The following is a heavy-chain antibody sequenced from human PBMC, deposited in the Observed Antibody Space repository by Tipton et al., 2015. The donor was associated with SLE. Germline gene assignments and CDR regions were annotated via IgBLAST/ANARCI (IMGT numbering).Heavy chain of an antibody. CDR3: ARGSDKGLEI. J-gene: IGHJ3*02. CDR1: CDFMTRYY. D-gene: IGHD3-9*01. Sequence: TLSLTCIVSCDFMTRYYWSWIRQPAGKTLEWIGRIYARGNTNYNPSLRSRVLLSIDTSENQYSLTMNSMTAADTALYFCARGSDKGLEIGGQGTLVTISS. CDR2: IYARGNT. V-gene: IGHV4-4*07.